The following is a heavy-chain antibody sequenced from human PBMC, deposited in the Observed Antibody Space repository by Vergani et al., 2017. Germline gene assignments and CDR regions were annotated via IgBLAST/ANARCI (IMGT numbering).Heavy chain of an antibody. CDR3: ARGGCLGGSYSRPQFDC. CDR2: IHTSGNT. D-gene: IGHD2-15*01. V-gene: IGHV4-61*02. Sequence: QVQLQESGPGLVRPSQTLSLICTVSGGSMSSGSSYWSWIRQSAGKGLEWIGRIHTSGNTNYNPSLKSRVTMSEDTSKNQFSLKLTSVTAADTAVYYCARGGCLGGSYSRPQFDCWGRGTLVTVSS. CDR1: GGSMSSGSSY. J-gene: IGHJ4*02.